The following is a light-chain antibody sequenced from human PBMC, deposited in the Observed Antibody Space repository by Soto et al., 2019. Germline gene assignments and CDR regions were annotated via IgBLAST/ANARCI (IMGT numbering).Light chain of an antibody. V-gene: IGKV1-NL1*01. CDR3: QQLYNGRTRT. Sequence: DFQMTQSPSSLSAYDRDRGTITCRASQGISNDLACYQQKPVKLHNPLIYGACTRATGIPARVRGSGSETEFTLTISSLQAEDSAIYFCQQLYNGRTRTFCQGSKVDIK. CDR2: GAC. J-gene: IGKJ1*01. CDR1: QGISND.